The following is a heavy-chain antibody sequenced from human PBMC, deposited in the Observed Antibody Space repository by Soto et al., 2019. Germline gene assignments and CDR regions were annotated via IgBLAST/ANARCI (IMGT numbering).Heavy chain of an antibody. CDR1: GSRFSNYV. CDR3: AREGRGKKAGYNGLVSLGY. D-gene: IGHD2-2*02. V-gene: IGHV1-69*06. CDR2: IIPIFNTT. Sequence: QVQLVQSGAEVKTPGSSLKVSCTASGSRFSNYVISWVRQAPGHGLECLGRIIPIFNTTQYAQKFQGRVTITADKSTNTASLELRSLRSDATAVYYGAREGRGKKAGYNGLVSLGYWGQGTQVTVSS. J-gene: IGHJ4*02.